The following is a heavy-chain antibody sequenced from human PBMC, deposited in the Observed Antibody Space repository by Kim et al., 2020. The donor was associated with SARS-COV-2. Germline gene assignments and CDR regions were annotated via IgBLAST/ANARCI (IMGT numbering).Heavy chain of an antibody. CDR3: TRSLGWGSKYFDY. D-gene: IGHD3-16*01. V-gene: IGHV1-2*02. CDR2: INPHSGAT. CDR1: GYIFSGYY. J-gene: IGHJ4*02. Sequence: ASVKVSCKASGYIFSGYYILWVRQAPGQGLEWMGWINPHSGATNYAQTFQGRATVTRDTSISAAYMELSSLRSDDTAVYYCTRSLGWGSKYFDYWGQGTLVTVSS.